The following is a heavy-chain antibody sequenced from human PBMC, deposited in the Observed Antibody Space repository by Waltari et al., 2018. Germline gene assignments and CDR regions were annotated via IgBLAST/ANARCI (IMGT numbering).Heavy chain of an antibody. D-gene: IGHD5-12*01. CDR3: ATYIGASVGTAAFDV. CDR1: GGSITSNRHY. Sequence: QLQLQESGPGLVKPSETLSLTCSVSGGSITSNRHYWGWIRQTPGQGLEWIGTISYNGATYSSLSLKSRVTISRDTSKNQLSLKLGSVTAADTGVYYCATYIGASVGTAAFDVWGQGTMVTVSS. V-gene: IGHV4-39*01. CDR2: ISYNGAT. J-gene: IGHJ3*01.